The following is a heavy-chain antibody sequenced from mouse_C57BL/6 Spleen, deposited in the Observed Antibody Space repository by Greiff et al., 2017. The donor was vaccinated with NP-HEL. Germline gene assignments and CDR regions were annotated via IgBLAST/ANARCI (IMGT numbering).Heavy chain of an antibody. D-gene: IGHD1-1*01. CDR3: AVYGSSVYAMDY. J-gene: IGHJ4*01. CDR1: GYAFSSYW. V-gene: IGHV1-80*01. Sequence: QVQLQQSGAELVKPGASVKISCKASGYAFSSYWMNWVKQRPGKGLEWIGQIYPGDGDTNYNGKFKGKATLTADKSSSTAYMQLSSLTSEDSAVYFCAVYGSSVYAMDYWGQGTSVTVSS. CDR2: IYPGDGDT.